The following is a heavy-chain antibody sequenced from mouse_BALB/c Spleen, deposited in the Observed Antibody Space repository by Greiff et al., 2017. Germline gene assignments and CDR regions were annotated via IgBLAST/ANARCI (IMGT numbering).Heavy chain of an antibody. V-gene: IGHV5-15*02. Sequence: EVQLKESGGGLVQPGGSRKLSCAASGFTFSDYGMAWVRQAPGKGPEWVAFISNLAYSIYYADTVTGRFTISRENAKNTLYLEMSSLRSEDTAMYYCARHTTGYAMDYWGQGTSVTVSS. CDR2: ISNLAYSI. J-gene: IGHJ4*01. CDR3: ARHTTGYAMDY. D-gene: IGHD2-12*01. CDR1: GFTFSDYG.